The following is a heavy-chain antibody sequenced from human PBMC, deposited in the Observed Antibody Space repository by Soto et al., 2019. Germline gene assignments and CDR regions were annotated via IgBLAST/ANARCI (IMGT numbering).Heavy chain of an antibody. J-gene: IGHJ6*03. D-gene: IGHD3-10*01. CDR2: INDSGNI. Sequence: QVQLQQWGTGLLKPSETLSLTCAVYGGSFSGYQWSWIRQTPGKGLEWIGEINDSGNINYNPSLKIRVTILIDTPKKQITLKLSAMTAADTAVYYCARGLILWFGELSRRGGYYYCMAVWGKGTTVNVSS. CDR3: ARGLILWFGELSRRGGYYYCMAV. CDR1: GGSFSGYQ. V-gene: IGHV4-34*01.